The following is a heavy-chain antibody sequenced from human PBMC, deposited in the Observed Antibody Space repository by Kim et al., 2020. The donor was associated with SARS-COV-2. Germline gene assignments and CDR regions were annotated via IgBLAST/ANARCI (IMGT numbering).Heavy chain of an antibody. Sequence: GGSLRLSCAASGFTFSSYAMSWVRQAPGKGLEWVSAISGSGGSTYYADSVKGRFTISRDNSKNTLYLQMNSLRAEDTAVYYCAKGSYYDILTGALDYWGQGTLVTVSS. D-gene: IGHD3-9*01. CDR2: ISGSGGST. V-gene: IGHV3-23*01. CDR3: AKGSYYDILTGALDY. CDR1: GFTFSSYA. J-gene: IGHJ4*02.